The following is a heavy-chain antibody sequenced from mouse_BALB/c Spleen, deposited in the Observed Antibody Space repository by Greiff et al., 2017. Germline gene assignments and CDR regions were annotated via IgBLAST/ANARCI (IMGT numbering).Heavy chain of an antibody. CDR1: GYSITSGYY. CDR2: ISYDGSN. D-gene: IGHD1-1*01. CDR3: ARDLDYYGSSWAY. J-gene: IGHJ3*01. Sequence: EVKLQESGPGLVKPSQSLSLTCSVTGYSITSGYYWNWIRQFPGNKLEWMGYISYDGSNNYNPSLKNRISITRDTSKNQFFLKLNSVTTEDTATYYCARDLDYYGSSWAYWGQGTLVTVSA. V-gene: IGHV3-6*02.